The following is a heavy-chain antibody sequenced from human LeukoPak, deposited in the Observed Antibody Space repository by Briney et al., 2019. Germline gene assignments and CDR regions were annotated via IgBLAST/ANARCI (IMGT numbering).Heavy chain of an antibody. J-gene: IGHJ4*02. CDR3: ARDKSPYDSSGYRPEFDY. CDR2: ISVYNGNT. Sequence: ASVKVSCKASGYIFTSYGISWVRQAPGRGLEWMGCISVYNGNTNYAQKLQGGVTMTTDTSTSTAYMELRSLRSDDTAVYYCARDKSPYDSSGYRPEFDYWGQGTLVTVSS. CDR1: GYIFTSYG. V-gene: IGHV1-18*01. D-gene: IGHD3-22*01.